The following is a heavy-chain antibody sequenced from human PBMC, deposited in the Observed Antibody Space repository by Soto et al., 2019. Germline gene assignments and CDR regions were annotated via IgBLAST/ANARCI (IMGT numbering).Heavy chain of an antibody. D-gene: IGHD3-9*01. CDR3: PRSSPGHLGGTDV. J-gene: IGHJ6*02. V-gene: IGHV5-51*01. CDR1: GYNFNNYW. Sequence: GESLKISCSTSGYNFNNYWIAWMRQMPGKGLEGLGTIYPGDSEVKYTPSFQGRVINSADESITTAYLQWSSLEAADTAMYYCPRSSPGHLGGTDVWGQGTMVTVSS. CDR2: IYPGDSEV.